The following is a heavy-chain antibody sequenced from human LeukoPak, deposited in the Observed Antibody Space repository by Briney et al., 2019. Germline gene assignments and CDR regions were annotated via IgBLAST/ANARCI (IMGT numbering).Heavy chain of an antibody. V-gene: IGHV3-30*04. CDR3: ARDGDSSSWLDY. Sequence: GGSLRLSCAASGFTFSSYAMHWVRQAPGKGLEWVAVISYDGSNKYYADSVKDRFTISRDNSKNTLYLQMNSLRAEDTAVYYCARDGDSSSWLDYWGQGTLVTVSS. CDR1: GFTFSSYA. CDR2: ISYDGSNK. J-gene: IGHJ4*02. D-gene: IGHD6-13*01.